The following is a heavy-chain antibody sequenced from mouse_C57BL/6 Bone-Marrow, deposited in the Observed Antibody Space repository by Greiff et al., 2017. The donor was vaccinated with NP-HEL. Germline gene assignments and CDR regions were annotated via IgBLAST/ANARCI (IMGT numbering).Heavy chain of an antibody. D-gene: IGHD4-1*01. CDR1: GFTFSSYA. CDR3: AIWDYFDY. Sequence: EVQVVESGGGLVKPGGSLKLSCAASGFTFSSYAMSWVRQTPEKRLEWVATISDGGSYTYYPDNVKGRFTISRDNAKNNLYLQMSHLKSEDTAMYYCAIWDYFDYWGQGTTLTVSS. V-gene: IGHV5-4*01. CDR2: ISDGGSYT. J-gene: IGHJ2*01.